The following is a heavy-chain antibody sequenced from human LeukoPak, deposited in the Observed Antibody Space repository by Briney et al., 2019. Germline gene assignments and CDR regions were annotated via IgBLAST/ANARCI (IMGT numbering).Heavy chain of an antibody. CDR1: GGSISSYY. V-gene: IGHV4-34*01. J-gene: IGHJ5*01. CDR3: ARRYFDTTGYYYVWFDF. Sequence: SETLSLTCTVSGGSISSYYWTWIRQPPGKGLEWIGEINHSGSTNYNPSLKSRVRISVDTSKNQISLGLNSVTAADTAVYYCARRYFDTTGYYYVWFDFWGQGTLVTVSS. D-gene: IGHD3-22*01. CDR2: INHSGST.